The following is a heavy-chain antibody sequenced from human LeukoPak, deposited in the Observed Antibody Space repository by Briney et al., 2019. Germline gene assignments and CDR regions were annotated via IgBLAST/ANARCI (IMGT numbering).Heavy chain of an antibody. CDR1: GDSVSINRAS. CDR3: SRSDGASDFDY. D-gene: IGHD5-24*01. Sequence: SPTLSLTFAISGDSVSINRASWTWVRQSPSRGLEWLGRTYYRSKWYNYYAVSLKSRISIDPDTSKNHFSLQLNSVTPEDTAVYYCSRSDGASDFDYWGQGTLVTVSS. J-gene: IGHJ4*02. CDR2: TYYRSKWYN. V-gene: IGHV6-1*01.